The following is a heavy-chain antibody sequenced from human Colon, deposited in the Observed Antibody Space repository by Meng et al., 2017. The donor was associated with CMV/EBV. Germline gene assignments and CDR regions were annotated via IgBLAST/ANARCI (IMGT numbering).Heavy chain of an antibody. V-gene: IGHV3-30-3*02. J-gene: IGHJ6*02. Sequence: FTLTEYAVHWVRQAPGKGLEWTASMSYDGRNTNYADSVKGRFTVSRDDSKNTVYLQMNSLRPEDSAVYYCAKVVVAATALFYYGFDVWGQGTTVTVSS. CDR1: FTLTEYA. CDR2: MSYDGRNT. CDR3: AKVVVAATALFYYGFDV. D-gene: IGHD2-15*01.